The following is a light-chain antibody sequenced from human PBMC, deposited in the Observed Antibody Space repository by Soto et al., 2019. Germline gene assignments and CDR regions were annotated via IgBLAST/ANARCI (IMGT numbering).Light chain of an antibody. J-gene: IGKJ4*01. Sequence: IVLTQSPATLSLSPGERATLSCRASQSVSTSLAWYQQRPGQAPRLLIYDASNRATGIPARFSGSGSGTDFTLPISILEPEDVAFYYCQYRNTRPTLGGGTKVDTK. CDR3: QYRNTRPT. V-gene: IGKV3-11*01. CDR2: DAS. CDR1: QSVSTS.